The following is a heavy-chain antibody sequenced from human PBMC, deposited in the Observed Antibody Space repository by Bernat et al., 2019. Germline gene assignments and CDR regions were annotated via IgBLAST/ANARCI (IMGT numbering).Heavy chain of an antibody. CDR2: ISGSGGST. J-gene: IGHJ6*02. Sequence: EVQLLESGGGLVQPGGSLRLSCAASGFTFSSYAMSWVRQAPGKGLEWVSAISGSGGSTYHADSVKGRFTISRDNSKNTLYLQMNSLRAEDTAVYYCANSGYYSPYYYYGMDVWGQGTTVTVSS. D-gene: IGHD3-22*01. V-gene: IGHV3-23*01. CDR3: ANSGYYSPYYYYGMDV. CDR1: GFTFSSYA.